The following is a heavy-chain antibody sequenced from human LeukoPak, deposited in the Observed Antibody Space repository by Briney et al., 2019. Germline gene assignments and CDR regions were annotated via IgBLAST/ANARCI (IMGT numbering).Heavy chain of an antibody. CDR3: ARGGPYDSYYFDY. D-gene: IGHD5-12*01. CDR1: GFTFSSYA. J-gene: IGHJ4*02. CDR2: ISINGGST. Sequence: GGSLRLSCSASGFTFSSYAMHWVRQAPGKGLEYVSGISINGGSTYYADSVKGRFTISRDNSKNTLYLQMSSLRPEDTAVYYCARGGPYDSYYFDYWGQGTLVTVSS. V-gene: IGHV3-64D*06.